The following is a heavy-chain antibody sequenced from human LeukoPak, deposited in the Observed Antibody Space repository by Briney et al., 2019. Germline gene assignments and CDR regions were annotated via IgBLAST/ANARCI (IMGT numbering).Heavy chain of an antibody. J-gene: IGHJ4*02. CDR3: ARLGGWDGYNRWDFFDY. D-gene: IGHD5-24*01. CDR1: GGSISTNNYY. V-gene: IGHV4-39*01. CDR2: IYYSGST. Sequence: PSETLSLTCTVSGGSISTNNYYWGWIRQPPGKGLEWIGTIYYSGSTYYNPSLKSQVTISVDTSKNQFSLKLSSVTAADTAVYYCARLGGWDGYNRWDFFDYWGQGTLVTVSS.